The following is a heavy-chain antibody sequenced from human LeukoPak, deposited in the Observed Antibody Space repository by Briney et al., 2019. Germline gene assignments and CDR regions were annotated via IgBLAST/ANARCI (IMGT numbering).Heavy chain of an antibody. Sequence: PGGSLRLSCAASGFTVSSNYMSWVRQAPGKGLEWVSVIYRGGSTKYADSVKGRFTISRDNSKNTLYLQMNSLRAEDTAVYYCAKDEDARPMYFQDWGQGTLVTVSS. CDR3: AKDEDARPMYFQD. CDR1: GFTVSSNY. V-gene: IGHV3-53*01. J-gene: IGHJ1*01. D-gene: IGHD3-10*02. CDR2: IYRGGST.